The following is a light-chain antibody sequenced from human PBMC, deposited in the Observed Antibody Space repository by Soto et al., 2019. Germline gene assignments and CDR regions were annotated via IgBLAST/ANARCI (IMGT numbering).Light chain of an antibody. CDR2: RNT. J-gene: IGLJ2*01. CDR3: AAWDDSLTGSVV. V-gene: IGLV1-44*01. Sequence: QSVLTQPPSTSGAPGQTVTISCSGSSSNIGSNSVSWYQQLPGTAPKVLIYRNTHRPSGVPDRFSGSKSGTSASLAISGLQSEDEAFYYCAAWDDSLTGSVVFGGGTKLTVL. CDR1: SSNIGSNS.